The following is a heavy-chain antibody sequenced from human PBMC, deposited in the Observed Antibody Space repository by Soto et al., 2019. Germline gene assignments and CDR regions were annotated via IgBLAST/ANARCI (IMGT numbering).Heavy chain of an antibody. CDR1: GGSIGGAGYS. CDR3: ARAKFYSGSGNYHNLMFDH. Sequence: NPSETLSLTCAVSGGSIGGAGYSWSWIRQPPGGGLDWIGYIYESGTILYNPSLKTRLTISLNWSDKQFSLTLNSVTAADTAVYYCARAKFYSGSGNYHNLMFDHWGQGTQVTVSS. J-gene: IGHJ5*02. D-gene: IGHD3-10*01. CDR2: IYESGTI. V-gene: IGHV4-30-2*01.